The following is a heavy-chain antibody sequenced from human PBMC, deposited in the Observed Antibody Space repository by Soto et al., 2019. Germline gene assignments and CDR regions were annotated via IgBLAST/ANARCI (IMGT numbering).Heavy chain of an antibody. CDR2: ISYDGNNK. V-gene: IGHV3-30-3*01. Sequence: GGSLRLSCAGSGFTYSSYPMQWCRQAPGKGLGGVAVISYDGNNKFYADSVKGRCTISRDSTKQTLYLQMNSLRPDDTATYYCARDGVSSTEYTGNYGTYFDYWSQGALVTVSS. CDR3: ARDGVSSTEYTGNYGTYFDY. J-gene: IGHJ4*02. CDR1: GFTYSSYP. D-gene: IGHD1-7*01.